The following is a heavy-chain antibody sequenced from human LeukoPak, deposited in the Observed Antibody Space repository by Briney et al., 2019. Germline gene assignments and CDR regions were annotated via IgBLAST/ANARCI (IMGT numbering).Heavy chain of an antibody. CDR1: GFTVSSKY. D-gene: IGHD6-19*01. Sequence: PGGSLRLSCVASGFTVSSKYMSWVRQAPGKGLEWVSVIYSGGSTYYADSVKGRFTISRDNSKNTLYLQMNSLRAEDTAVYYCAKGAYSSGWSPIAYYYYGMDVWGQGTTVTVSS. CDR2: IYSGGST. V-gene: IGHV3-66*01. CDR3: AKGAYSSGWSPIAYYYYGMDV. J-gene: IGHJ6*02.